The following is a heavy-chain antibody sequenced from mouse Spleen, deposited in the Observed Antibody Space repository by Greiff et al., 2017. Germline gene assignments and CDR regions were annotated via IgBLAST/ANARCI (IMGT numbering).Heavy chain of an antibody. J-gene: IGHJ2*01. CDR1: GFGFSNFG. V-gene: IGHV5-12-1*01. CDR3: TRHGGNYFDN. Sequence: EVMLVESGGGLVKPEGSLKLSCAASGFGFSNFGMAWIRQTPEKRLEWVATLSKDGLSTYYLDNVEGRFSISRDNAMNTLYLQMSSLKSEDTAMYYCTRHGGNYFDNWGQGTTLTVSS. CDR2: LSKDGLST.